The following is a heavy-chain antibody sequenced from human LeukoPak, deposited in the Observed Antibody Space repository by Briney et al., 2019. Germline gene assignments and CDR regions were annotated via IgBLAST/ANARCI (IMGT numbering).Heavy chain of an antibody. CDR3: ARADRLHGGPYLIGP. CDR1: GYSFTDYY. Sequence: ASVKVSCKTSGYSFTDYYMHWVRQAPGQGLEWMGWINPNSGGTSSAQKFQGRVTMTRDTSISTVYMEVSWLTSDDTAIHYCARADRLHGGPYLIGPWGQGTLVTVSS. J-gene: IGHJ5*02. V-gene: IGHV1-2*02. CDR2: INPNSGGT. D-gene: IGHD2-21*01.